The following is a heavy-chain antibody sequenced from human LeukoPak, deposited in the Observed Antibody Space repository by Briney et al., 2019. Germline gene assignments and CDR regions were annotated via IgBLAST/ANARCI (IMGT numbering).Heavy chain of an antibody. D-gene: IGHD1-26*01. CDR2: IYHSGST. J-gene: IGHJ4*02. CDR1: DYSISSGHY. CDR3: GRDLEGDTSGMVY. Sequence: SETLSLTCALSDYSISSGHYWGWIRQPPGKGLEWLGSIYHSGSTYYNPSLKSRVTISVDTSKNQFCLKLRSVTAADTAVYYCGRDLEGDTSGMVYWGQGTLVTVSS. V-gene: IGHV4-38-2*02.